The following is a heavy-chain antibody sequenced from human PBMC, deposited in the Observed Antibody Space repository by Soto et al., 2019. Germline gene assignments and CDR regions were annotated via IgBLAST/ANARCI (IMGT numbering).Heavy chain of an antibody. CDR3: VKNGEYSLHY. J-gene: IGHJ4*02. Sequence: SDTLSLSCAVSVGSLCRRDWLSWVRQPPGKGLEWIGQIYLNGGSTYDPSLKTRVAISVDMSKNLLSLELRSVTTADTAVYYCVKNGEYSLHYWGQGALVTVSS. CDR1: VGSLCRRDW. CDR2: IYLNGGS. D-gene: IGHD4-17*01. V-gene: IGHV4-4*02.